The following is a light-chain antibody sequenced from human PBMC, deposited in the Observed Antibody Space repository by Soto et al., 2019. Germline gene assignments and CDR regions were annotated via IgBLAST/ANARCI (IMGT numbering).Light chain of an antibody. CDR1: QSVSTN. J-gene: IGKJ2*01. Sequence: ETVMTQSPATLSVSPGERPTLSCRASQSVSTNLAWYQQKPGQAPRLLIYRASTRATGIPDRFSGSGFGTEFTLTISGLQSEDFAVYFCQQYNNWPPYTFGQGTKLQIK. CDR3: QQYNNWPPYT. CDR2: RAS. V-gene: IGKV3-15*01.